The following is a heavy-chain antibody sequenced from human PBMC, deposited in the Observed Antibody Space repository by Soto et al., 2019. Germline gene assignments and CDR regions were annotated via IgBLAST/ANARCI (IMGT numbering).Heavy chain of an antibody. D-gene: IGHD3-10*01. CDR2: IWFDGSKT. CDR1: GFSFSSYA. J-gene: IGHJ6*02. CDR3: ARELLYGSGSHDYLYYGMDV. Sequence: QVQLVESGGGVVQPGKSLRLSCAASGFSFSSYAMHWVRQAPGKGLQWVALIWFDGSKTYYADSVKGRFTISRDSSKNTLDLQMNGLRAEDTAVYYCARELLYGSGSHDYLYYGMDVWGQGTTVTVSS. V-gene: IGHV3-33*01.